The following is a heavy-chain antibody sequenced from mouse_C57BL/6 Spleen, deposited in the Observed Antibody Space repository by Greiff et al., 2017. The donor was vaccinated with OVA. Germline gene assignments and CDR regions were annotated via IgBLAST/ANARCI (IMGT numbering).Heavy chain of an antibody. V-gene: IGHV5-6*01. CDR3: AQLGDY. D-gene: IGHD4-1*02. Sequence: EVNLVESGGDLVKPGGSLKLSCAASGFTFSSYGMSWVRQTPDKRLEWVATISSGGSYTYYPDSVKGRFTISRDNAKNTLYLQMSSLKSEDTAMYYCAQLGDYWGQGTTLTVSS. CDR2: ISSGGSYT. J-gene: IGHJ2*01. CDR1: GFTFSSYG.